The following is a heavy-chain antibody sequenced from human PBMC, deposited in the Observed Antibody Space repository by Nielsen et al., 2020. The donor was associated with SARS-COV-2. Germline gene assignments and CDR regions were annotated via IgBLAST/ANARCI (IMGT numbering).Heavy chain of an antibody. J-gene: IGHJ5*01. D-gene: IGHD2-8*01. V-gene: IGHV1-18*04. CDR3: ARGGRNGWFAY. Sequence: ASVKVSCKASGYNFYTYDMTWVRQAPGQGLEWMGWISASNGNTNYAQKFQGRVTMTTDTSTATAYLDLRSLTSDDTAVYFCARGGRNGWFAYWGQGTLGTVSP. CDR1: GYNFYTYD. CDR2: ISASNGNT.